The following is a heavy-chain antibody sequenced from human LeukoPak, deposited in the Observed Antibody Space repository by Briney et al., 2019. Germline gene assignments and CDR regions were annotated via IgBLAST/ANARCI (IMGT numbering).Heavy chain of an antibody. CDR2: INPSSGGT. CDR3: ARDPIGITGTTWFDP. D-gene: IGHD1-20*01. V-gene: IGHV1-2*02. CDR1: GYTFTGYY. Sequence: ASVKVSCKPSGYTFTGYYMHWVRQAPGQGLEWMGWINPSSGGTNYPQKFQGRVTMTRDTSISTAYMELSRLRSDDTAVYYCARDPIGITGTTWFDPWGQGTLVTVSS. J-gene: IGHJ5*02.